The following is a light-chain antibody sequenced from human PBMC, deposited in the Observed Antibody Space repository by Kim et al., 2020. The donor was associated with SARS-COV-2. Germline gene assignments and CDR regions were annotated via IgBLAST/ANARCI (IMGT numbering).Light chain of an antibody. CDR3: AAWDDSLSGWV. CDR1: SSKLGSNY. V-gene: IGLV1-47*02. Sequence: GQRVTIACSGSSSKLGSNYVYWYQQLPGTGPELLISSNNQRPSGVPDRLSGSKSGTSASLAISGLRSEDEADYYCAAWDDSLSGWVFGGGTQLTVL. J-gene: IGLJ3*02. CDR2: SNN.